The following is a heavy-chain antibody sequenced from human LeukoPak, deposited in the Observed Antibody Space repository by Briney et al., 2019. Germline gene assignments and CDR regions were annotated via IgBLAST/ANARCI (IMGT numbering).Heavy chain of an antibody. J-gene: IGHJ4*02. D-gene: IGHD2-2*01. Sequence: GGSLRLSCAASGFTFSSYGMHWVRQAPGKGLEWVAVISYDGSNKYYADSVKGRFTISRDNSKNTLYLQMNSLRAEDTAVYYCAKAYCSSTSCYDYDHSLFIDYWGQGTLVTVSS. CDR1: GFTFSSYG. CDR2: ISYDGSNK. CDR3: AKAYCSSTSCYDYDHSLFIDY. V-gene: IGHV3-30*18.